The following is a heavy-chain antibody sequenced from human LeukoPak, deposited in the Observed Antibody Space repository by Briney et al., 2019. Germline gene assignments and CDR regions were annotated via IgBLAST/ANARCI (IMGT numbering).Heavy chain of an antibody. J-gene: IGHJ2*01. CDR1: GYTFTGYY. V-gene: IGHV1-2*02. D-gene: IGHD6-19*01. Sequence: ASVKASCKASGYTFTGYYMHWVRQAPGQGLEWMGWINPNSGGTNYAQKFQGRVTMTRDTSISTAYMELSRLRSDDTAVYYCARFGIAVAGTDYWYFDLWGRGTLVTVSS. CDR2: INPNSGGT. CDR3: ARFGIAVAGTDYWYFDL.